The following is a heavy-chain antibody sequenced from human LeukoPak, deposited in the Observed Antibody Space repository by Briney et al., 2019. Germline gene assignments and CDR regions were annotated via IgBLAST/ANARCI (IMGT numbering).Heavy chain of an antibody. CDR1: GGSISSSSYY. Sequence: SETLSLTCTVSGGSISSSSYYWGWIRQPPGKGLEWIGSIYYSGSTYHNPSLKSRVTISVDTSKNQFSLKLNSVTAADAAVYYCARHAYCGGDCFWFDPWGQGTLVTVSS. V-gene: IGHV4-39*01. CDR3: ARHAYCGGDCFWFDP. D-gene: IGHD2-21*02. CDR2: IYYSGST. J-gene: IGHJ5*02.